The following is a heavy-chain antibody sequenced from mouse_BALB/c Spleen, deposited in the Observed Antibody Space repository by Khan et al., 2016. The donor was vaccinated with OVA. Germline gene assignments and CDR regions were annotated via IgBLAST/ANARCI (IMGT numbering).Heavy chain of an antibody. CDR2: IWGGGST. D-gene: IGHD1-1*02. CDR1: GFSLTDYG. Sequence: QIQLVQSGPGLVAPSQSLSITCTVSGFSLTDYGVSWIRQPPGKGLEWLGVIWGGGSTYYNSDLKSRLSISKDNSKSQVFLKMNSLQTDDTAMYYCAKGIWSYYFALDYWGQGTSVTVSS. CDR3: AKGIWSYYFALDY. V-gene: IGHV2-6-5*01. J-gene: IGHJ4*01.